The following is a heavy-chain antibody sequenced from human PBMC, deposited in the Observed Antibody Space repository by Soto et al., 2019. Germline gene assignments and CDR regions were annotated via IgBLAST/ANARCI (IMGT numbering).Heavy chain of an antibody. CDR1: GFSLSNARMG. D-gene: IGHD6-13*01. CDR2: IFSNDEK. V-gene: IGHV2-26*01. J-gene: IGHJ5*02. CDR3: ARTFGRAAAGTSLVRWFDP. Sequence: SGPTLVNPTETLTLTCTVSGFSLSNARMGVSWIRQPPGKALEWLAHIFSNDEKSYSTSLKSRLTISKDTSKSQVVLTMTNMDPVDTATYYCARTFGRAAAGTSLVRWFDPWGQGTLVTVS.